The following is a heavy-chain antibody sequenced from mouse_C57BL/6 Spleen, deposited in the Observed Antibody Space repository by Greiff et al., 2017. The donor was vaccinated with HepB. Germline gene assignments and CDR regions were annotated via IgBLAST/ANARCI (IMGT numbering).Heavy chain of an antibody. V-gene: IGHV1-52*01. D-gene: IGHD1-1*01. CDR3: ARKVITTGYFDY. CDR1: GYTFTSFW. Sequence: QVQLQQPGAELVRPGSSVKLSCKASGYTFTSFWMHWVKQRPIQGLEWIGNIDPSDSETHYNQKFKDKATLTVDKSSSTAYMQLSSLTSEDSAVYYCARKVITTGYFDYWGQGTTLTVSS. CDR2: IDPSDSET. J-gene: IGHJ2*01.